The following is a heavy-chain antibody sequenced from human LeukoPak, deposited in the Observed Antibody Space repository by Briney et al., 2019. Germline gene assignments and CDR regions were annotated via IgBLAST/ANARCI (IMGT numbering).Heavy chain of an antibody. CDR2: IYYSGST. V-gene: IGHV4-39*01. J-gene: IGHJ4*02. D-gene: IGHD2-21*01. CDR1: GGSISSSSYY. Sequence: SETLSLTCTVSGGSISSSSYYWGWIRQPPGKGLEWIGSIYYSGSTYYNPSLKSRVAISVDTSKNQFSLKLSSVTAADTAVYYCARHAIEGDYFDYWGQGTLVTVSS. CDR3: ARHAIEGDYFDY.